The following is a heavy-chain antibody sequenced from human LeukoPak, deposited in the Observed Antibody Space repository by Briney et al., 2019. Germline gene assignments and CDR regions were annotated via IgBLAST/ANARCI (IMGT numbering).Heavy chain of an antibody. CDR2: FSVSDNRT. D-gene: IGHD4-17*01. Sequence: GGSLRLSCAASGFTFSNYAMSWVRQAPGKGLEWVSAFSVSDNRTYYADFVKGRFTISRDNAKNSLYLQMNSLRAEDTAVYYCARDLDDYGDYWPLGYWGQGTLVTVSS. V-gene: IGHV3-23*01. CDR3: ARDLDDYGDYWPLGY. CDR1: GFTFSNYA. J-gene: IGHJ4*02.